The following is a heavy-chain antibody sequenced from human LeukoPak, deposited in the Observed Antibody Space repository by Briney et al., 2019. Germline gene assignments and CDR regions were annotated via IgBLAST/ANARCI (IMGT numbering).Heavy chain of an antibody. Sequence: ASETLSLTCTVSGGSISSYYWSWIRQPPGKGLEWIGYVYYSGDTNYNPSLKRRVTMSLDTSKNQVSLRMSSVTAADTAVYYCARHPFATPFDHWGRGILLTVSS. D-gene: IGHD2-2*01. CDR2: VYYSGDT. CDR3: ARHPFATPFDH. CDR1: GGSISSYY. V-gene: IGHV4-59*08. J-gene: IGHJ4*02.